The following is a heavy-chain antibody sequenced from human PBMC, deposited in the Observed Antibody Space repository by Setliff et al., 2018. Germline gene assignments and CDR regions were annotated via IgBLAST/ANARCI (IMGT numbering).Heavy chain of an antibody. CDR3: VRMSGFLYMDV. CDR1: GASISTTTFY. CDR2: IYYSGST. Sequence: KPSETLSLTCTVSGASISTTTFYWGWIRQPPGKGLEWIGYIYYSGSTNYNPSLKSRVTISVDTSKNQFSLKLSSVTAADTAVYYCVRMSGFLYMDVWGKGTTVTVSS. D-gene: IGHD3-3*01. J-gene: IGHJ6*03. V-gene: IGHV4-61*05.